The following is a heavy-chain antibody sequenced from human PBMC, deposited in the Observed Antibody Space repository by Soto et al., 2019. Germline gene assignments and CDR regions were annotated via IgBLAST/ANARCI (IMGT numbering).Heavy chain of an antibody. Sequence: PGESLKISCRGSGYGFTSYWIGWVRQMPGKGLEWVGIIYPGDSDTRYSPSFQGQVTISADKSISTAYLQWSTLKASDTAEYYCARLAHDTSGALYYFDYWGQGTLVTVSS. V-gene: IGHV5-51*01. D-gene: IGHD3-22*01. CDR3: ARLAHDTSGALYYFDY. J-gene: IGHJ4*02. CDR1: GYGFTSYW. CDR2: IYPGDSDT.